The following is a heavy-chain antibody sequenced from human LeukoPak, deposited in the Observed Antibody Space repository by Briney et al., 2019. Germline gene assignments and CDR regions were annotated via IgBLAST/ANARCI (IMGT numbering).Heavy chain of an antibody. D-gene: IGHD3-3*01. CDR3: TRGSDTVFGVARDGFDY. CDR2: IRSNSFGGTT. CDR1: GFTFGDYA. Sequence: PGGSLRLSCTTSGFTFGDYAMSWLRQASGRGLEWVGFIRSNSFGGTTEYAASVKGRFTISSDDSESIAYLQMNSLKTEDTAVYYCTRGSDTVFGVARDGFDYWGQGTLVTVSS. J-gene: IGHJ4*02. V-gene: IGHV3-49*03.